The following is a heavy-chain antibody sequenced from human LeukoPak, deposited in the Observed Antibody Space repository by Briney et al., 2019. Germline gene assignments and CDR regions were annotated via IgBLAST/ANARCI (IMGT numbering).Heavy chain of an antibody. CDR1: GFTFSSYW. V-gene: IGHV3-7*01. Sequence: GGSLRLSCAASGFTFSSYWMSWVRQAPGKGLEWVANIKQDGSEKNYVDSVKGRFTISRDNAKNSLYLQMNSLRAEDTAVYYCARVSKGDKMVYAIGSSRNFDYWGQGTLVTVSS. D-gene: IGHD2-8*01. J-gene: IGHJ4*02. CDR3: ARVSKGDKMVYAIGSSRNFDY. CDR2: IKQDGSEK.